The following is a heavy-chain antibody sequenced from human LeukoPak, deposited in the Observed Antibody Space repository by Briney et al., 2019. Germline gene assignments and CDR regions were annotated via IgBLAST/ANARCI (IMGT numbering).Heavy chain of an antibody. D-gene: IGHD2/OR15-2a*01. CDR3: APHVAYLKLGDFDY. CDR2: ISGSGGST. J-gene: IGHJ4*02. V-gene: IGHV3-23*01. Sequence: GGSLRLSCAASGFTFSSYAMSWVRQAPGKGLEWVSAISGSGGSTYYADSVKGRFTISRDNSKNTLYLQMNSLRAEDTAVYYCAPHVAYLKLGDFDYWGQGTLVTVSS. CDR1: GFTFSSYA.